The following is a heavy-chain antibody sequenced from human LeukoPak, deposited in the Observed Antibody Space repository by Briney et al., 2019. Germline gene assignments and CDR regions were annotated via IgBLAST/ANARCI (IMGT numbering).Heavy chain of an antibody. D-gene: IGHD6-6*01. Sequence: GGSLRLSCAASGVTFSTYEMNWVRQAPGEGLEWVSFVYSSGSTYYAASVKGRFTISRDNSKNTLSLQMNSLRAEDTAVYYCATSLASARAAGYYFDYWGQGTLVTVSS. CDR2: VYSSGST. V-gene: IGHV3-66*01. J-gene: IGHJ4*02. CDR1: GVTFSTYE. CDR3: ATSLASARAAGYYFDY.